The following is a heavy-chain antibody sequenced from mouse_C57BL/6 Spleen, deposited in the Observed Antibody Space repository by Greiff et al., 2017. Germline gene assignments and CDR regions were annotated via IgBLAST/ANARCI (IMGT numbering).Heavy chain of an antibody. Sequence: QVQLQQSGAELVRPGTSVKVSCKASGYAFTNYLIAWVKQRPGQGLEWIGVINPGSGGTNYNEKFKGKATLTADKSSSTAYMQLSSLTSEDSAVYFCARYDFKTYYYAMDYWGQGTSVTVSS. J-gene: IGHJ4*01. CDR3: ARYDFKTYYYAMDY. D-gene: IGHD2-4*01. CDR1: GYAFTNYL. V-gene: IGHV1-54*01. CDR2: INPGSGGT.